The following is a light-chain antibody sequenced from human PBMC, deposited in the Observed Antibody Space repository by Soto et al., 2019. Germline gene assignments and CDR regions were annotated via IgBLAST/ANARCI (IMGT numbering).Light chain of an antibody. CDR2: DAS. J-gene: IGKJ4*01. V-gene: IGKV1-33*01. Sequence: DIQMTQSPSSLSASVGDRVTITCQASQDIKNYLNWYQQKSGKAPKLLIYDASDLETGVPSRFSRSGSWTDFTFTINSLQTEDIETYYCQQYDNLPLTFGGGTKVEIK. CDR3: QQYDNLPLT. CDR1: QDIKNY.